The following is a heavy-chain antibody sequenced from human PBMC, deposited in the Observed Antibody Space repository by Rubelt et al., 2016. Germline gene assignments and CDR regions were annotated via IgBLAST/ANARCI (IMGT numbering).Heavy chain of an antibody. J-gene: IGHJ3*02. CDR1: GYTFTSYG. CDR2: ISAYNGNT. CDR3: ARGRTREAFDI. Sequence: QVQLVQSGAEVKKPGASVKVSCKASGYTFTSYGINWVRQAPGQGLEWMGWISAYNGNTNDAKKLQGKVTMITDTSTRTASMEPRSLRSEDTAVYYCARGRTREAFDIWGQGTMVTVSS. V-gene: IGHV1-18*01. D-gene: IGHD1-14*01.